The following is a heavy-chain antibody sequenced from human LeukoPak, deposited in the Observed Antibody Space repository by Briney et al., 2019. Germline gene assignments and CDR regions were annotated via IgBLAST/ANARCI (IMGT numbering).Heavy chain of an antibody. CDR2: IKSSDTST. D-gene: IGHD2/OR15-2a*01. CDR1: GFSFSDSY. Sequence: GGSLRLSCAASGFSFSDSYMSWIRQAPGQGLEWLSYIKSSDTSTFYADSVKGRFTVSRDDAKNSLYLQMNSLRAEDTAVYYCARRGNMSSHAFDIWGQGTVVTVSS. CDR3: ARRGNMSSHAFDI. J-gene: IGHJ3*02. V-gene: IGHV3-11*01.